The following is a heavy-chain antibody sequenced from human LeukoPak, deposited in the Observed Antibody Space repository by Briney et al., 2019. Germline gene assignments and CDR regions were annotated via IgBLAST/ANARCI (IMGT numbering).Heavy chain of an antibody. CDR2: IYTSGST. J-gene: IGHJ6*02. CDR3: AARSGSYWDYYYGMDV. D-gene: IGHD3-10*01. Sequence: SQTLSLTCTVSGGSISSGSYYWSWIRRPAGKGLEWIGRIYTSGSTNYNPSLKSRVTISVDTSKNQFSLKLSSVTAADTAVYYCAARSGSYWDYYYGMDVWGQGTTVTVSS. CDR1: GGSISSGSYY. V-gene: IGHV4-61*02.